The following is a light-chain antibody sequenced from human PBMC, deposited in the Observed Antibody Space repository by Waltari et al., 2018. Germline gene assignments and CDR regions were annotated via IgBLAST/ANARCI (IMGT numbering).Light chain of an antibody. J-gene: IGKJ4*01. CDR3: QEYDSLPVT. CDR1: HNVKNN. V-gene: IGKV1-5*03. CDR2: KAS. Sequence: TGRASHNVKNNLAWYQQKPGKAPKVLIHKASSLESGVPSRFSCSGFGTEFTLTISSLQPDDFATYYCQEYDSLPVTFGGGTKVEIK.